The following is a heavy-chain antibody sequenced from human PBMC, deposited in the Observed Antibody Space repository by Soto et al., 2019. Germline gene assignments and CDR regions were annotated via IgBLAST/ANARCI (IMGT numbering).Heavy chain of an antibody. D-gene: IGHD6-13*01. CDR3: VKDKWYNNTWYLDY. Sequence: SVKVSCKASGLTFTSSAFQWVRQARGQRLEWIGWIAVGSGYTNYAQRFQDRVTLTRDMSTATTYMELSRLTSEDTALYYCVKDKWYNNTWYLDYWGQGTLVIVSS. CDR2: IAVGSGYT. CDR1: GLTFTSSA. V-gene: IGHV1-58*01. J-gene: IGHJ4*02.